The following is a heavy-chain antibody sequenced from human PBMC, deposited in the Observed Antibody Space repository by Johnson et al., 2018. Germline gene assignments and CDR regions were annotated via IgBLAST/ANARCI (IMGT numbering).Heavy chain of an antibody. J-gene: IGHJ6*02. CDR1: GLNFSSYS. D-gene: IGHD7-27*01. V-gene: IGHV3-48*01. Sequence: VQLQESGGGLVQPGGSLRLSCAASGLNFSSYSMNWVRQAPGKGLDWVSYISRGSTTIYYADSVKGRFTISRDNAKNSLYLQMNSLRAEDTAVYYCARSPAFELGLHRGMDVWGQGTTVTVSS. CDR2: ISRGSTTI. CDR3: ARSPAFELGLHRGMDV.